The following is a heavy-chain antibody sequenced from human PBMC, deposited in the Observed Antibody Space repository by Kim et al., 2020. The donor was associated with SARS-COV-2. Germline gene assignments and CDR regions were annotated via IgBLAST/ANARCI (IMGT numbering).Heavy chain of an antibody. CDR2: ISSSSSTI. V-gene: IGHV3-48*04. J-gene: IGHJ6*02. CDR3: ARGHISDLTGYYQYYYYGMDV. D-gene: IGHD3-9*01. CDR1: GFTFSSYS. Sequence: GGSLRLSCAASGFTFSSYSMNWVRQAPGKGLEWVSYISSSSSTIYYADSVKGRFTISRDNAKNSLYLQMNSLRAEDTAVYYCARGHISDLTGYYQYYYYGMDVWGQGTTVTVSS.